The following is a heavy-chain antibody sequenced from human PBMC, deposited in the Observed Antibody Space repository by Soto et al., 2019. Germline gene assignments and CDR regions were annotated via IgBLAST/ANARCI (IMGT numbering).Heavy chain of an antibody. Sequence: GVSLRLSFAASGFTFSSYDMHWVRQATGKGLEWVSAIGTAGDTYYPGSVKGRFTISRENAKNSLCLQMNSLRAGDTAVYYCARGSQYYMDAWGKGTTVTVSS. CDR2: IGTAGDT. CDR3: ARGSQYYMDA. V-gene: IGHV3-13*01. CDR1: GFTFSSYD. J-gene: IGHJ6*03.